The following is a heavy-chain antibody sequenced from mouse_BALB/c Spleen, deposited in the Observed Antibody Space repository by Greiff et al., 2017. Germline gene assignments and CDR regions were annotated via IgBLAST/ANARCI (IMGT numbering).Heavy chain of an antibody. J-gene: IGHJ3*01. CDR1: GFTFSDYG. D-gene: IGHD3-2*02. CDR3: ARDQAPQSWFAY. Sequence: EVKLMESGGGLVQPGGSRKLSCAASGFTFSDYGMAWVRQAPGKGPEWVAFISNLAYSINYADTVTGRFTISRENAKNTLYLEMSSLRSEDTAMYYCARDQAPQSWFAYWGQGTLVTVSA. CDR2: ISNLAYSI. V-gene: IGHV5-15*02.